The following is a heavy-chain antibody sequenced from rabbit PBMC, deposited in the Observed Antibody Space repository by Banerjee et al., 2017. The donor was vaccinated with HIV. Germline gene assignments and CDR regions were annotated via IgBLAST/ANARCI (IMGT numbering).Heavy chain of an antibody. D-gene: IGHD6-1*01. CDR2: IYPGISGST. V-gene: IGHV1S45*01. CDR1: RFSFSSNDY. J-gene: IGHJ4*01. CDR3: ASDIYGYGAFNL. Sequence: QEQLVESGGDLVKPGTSLTLTCTASRFSFSSNDYMYWVRQAPGKGLEWIGTIYPGISGSTYYASWAKGRFTISKTSSTTVTLQMTSLTAADTATYFCASDIYGYGAFNLWGPGTLVTVS.